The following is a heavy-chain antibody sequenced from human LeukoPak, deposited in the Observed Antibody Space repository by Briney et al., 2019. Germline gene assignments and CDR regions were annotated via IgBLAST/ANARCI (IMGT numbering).Heavy chain of an antibody. CDR2: IWYDGSNK. CDR1: GFTFSSYG. CDR3: AKDDYYDSSGYYLGLHAFDI. J-gene: IGHJ3*02. Sequence: GGSLRLSCAASGFTFSSYGMHWVRQAPGKGLEWVAVIWYDGSNKYYADSVKGRFTISRDNSKNTLYLQMNSLRAEDTAAYYCAKDDYYDSSGYYLGLHAFDIWGQGTMVTVSS. D-gene: IGHD3-22*01. V-gene: IGHV3-33*06.